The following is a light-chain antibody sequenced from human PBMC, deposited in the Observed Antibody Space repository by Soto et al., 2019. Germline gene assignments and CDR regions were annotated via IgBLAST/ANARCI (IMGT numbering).Light chain of an antibody. J-gene: IGKJ1*01. CDR1: QYIHTH. V-gene: IGKV1-27*01. CDR2: GAS. Sequence: DIQMTQSPSSLSASVGDRVTITCRASQYIHTHLAWYQQKPGNSPKLLVYGASTLHSGVPSRFSASGSGRDFILTISSMQSEDVATYYCQTYDKAPWTFGPGTRV. CDR3: QTYDKAPWT.